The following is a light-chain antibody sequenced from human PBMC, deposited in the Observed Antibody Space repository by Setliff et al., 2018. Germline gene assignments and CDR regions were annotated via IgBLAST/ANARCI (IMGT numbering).Light chain of an antibody. V-gene: IGLV2-14*01. J-gene: IGLJ1*01. Sequence: QSALPQPASVSGSPGQSITISCAGTSSDVGAYSHVSWYQQYPGKAPKLMISEVSNRPSGVSYRFSGSKSGNTASLTISGLQAEDEADYYCMSYTTIRTHVFGTGTKVTVL. CDR3: MSYTTIRTHV. CDR2: EVS. CDR1: SSDVGAYSH.